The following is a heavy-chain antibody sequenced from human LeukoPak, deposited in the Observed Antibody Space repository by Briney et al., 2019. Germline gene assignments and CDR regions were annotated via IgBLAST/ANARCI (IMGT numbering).Heavy chain of an antibody. Sequence: GGSLRLSCAASGFTFSNSGIHWVRQAPGKGLEWVSSISSSSSYIYYADSVKGRFTISRDNAKNSLYLQMNSLRAEDTAVYYCARDKAVASYFDYWGQGTLVTVSS. CDR1: GFTFSNSG. D-gene: IGHD6-19*01. CDR2: ISSSSSYI. V-gene: IGHV3-21*01. J-gene: IGHJ4*02. CDR3: ARDKAVASYFDY.